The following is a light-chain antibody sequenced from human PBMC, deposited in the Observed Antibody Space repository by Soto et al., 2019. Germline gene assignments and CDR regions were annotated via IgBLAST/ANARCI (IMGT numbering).Light chain of an antibody. CDR3: AAWDDSLSVVV. CDR1: RPNIGANF. CDR2: RNN. Sequence: QSVLTQPPSASGTPGQRVTISCSGSRPNIGANFVNWYWQLPGTAPKVLIYRNNQRPSGVPDRFSGSKSGTSASLAISGLRSEDEADYYCAAWDDSLSVVVFGGGTKLTVL. V-gene: IGLV1-47*01. J-gene: IGLJ2*01.